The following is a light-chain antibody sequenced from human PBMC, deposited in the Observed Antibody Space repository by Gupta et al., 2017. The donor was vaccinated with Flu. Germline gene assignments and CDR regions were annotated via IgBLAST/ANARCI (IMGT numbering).Light chain of an antibody. CDR1: QSVSSNY. CDR3: QQYGSSPRT. J-gene: IGKJ2*01. V-gene: IGKV3-20*01. CDR2: CAS. Sequence: EIVLTQSPGTLSLSPGERATLSCRASQSVSSNYLAWYQRKPGQPPRLLIQCASSRATGIPDRFSGSGSGTDFTLSVSRLEPEDFAVYYCQQYGSSPRTLGQGTKLDIK.